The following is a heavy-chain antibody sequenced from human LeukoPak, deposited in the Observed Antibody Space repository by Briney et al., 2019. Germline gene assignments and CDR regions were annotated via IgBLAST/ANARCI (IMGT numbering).Heavy chain of an antibody. CDR3: ARIGTPGTNPFDF. CDR2: INGSGRT. V-gene: IGHV4-34*01. CDR1: GESLGGYY. D-gene: IGHD6-13*01. Sequence: SETLSLTCAVFGESLGGYYWNWIRQPPGKGLEWIADINGSGRTNYSPSLKSRVTMSVDTSKSQFSLKLSSVTAADTAMYYCARIGTPGTNPFDFWGQGAPVTVSS. J-gene: IGHJ4*02.